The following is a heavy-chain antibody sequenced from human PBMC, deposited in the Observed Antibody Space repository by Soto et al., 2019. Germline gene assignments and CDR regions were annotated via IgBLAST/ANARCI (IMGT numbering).Heavy chain of an antibody. V-gene: IGHV3-7*01. CDR2: IKQDGSEK. Sequence: PGGSLRLSCAASGFTFSSYWMSWVRQAPGKGLEWVANIKQDGSEKYYVDSVKGRFTISRDNAKNSLYLQMNSLRAEDTAVYYCARGGGLDIVVVPAARSRMDVWGKGTTVTVSS. D-gene: IGHD2-2*01. CDR3: ARGGGLDIVVVPAARSRMDV. J-gene: IGHJ6*04. CDR1: GFTFSSYW.